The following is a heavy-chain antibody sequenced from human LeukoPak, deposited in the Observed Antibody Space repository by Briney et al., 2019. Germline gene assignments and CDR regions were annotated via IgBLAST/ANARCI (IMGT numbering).Heavy chain of an antibody. V-gene: IGHV4-59*01. J-gene: IGHJ3*02. CDR3: AREGSSHDYGDYVDAFDI. Sequence: PSETLSLTCTVSGGSISSYYWSWIRQPPGKGPEWIGYIYYSGSTNYNPSLKGRVTISVDTSKNQFSLKLSSVTAADTAVYYCAREGSSHDYGDYVDAFDIWGQGTMVTVSS. CDR2: IYYSGST. D-gene: IGHD4-17*01. CDR1: GGSISSYY.